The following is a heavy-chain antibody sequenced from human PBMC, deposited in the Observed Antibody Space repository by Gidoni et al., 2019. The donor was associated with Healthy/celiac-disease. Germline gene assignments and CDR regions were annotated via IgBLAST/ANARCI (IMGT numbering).Heavy chain of an antibody. Sequence: QVQLVQSGAEVKKPGAPVKVSCKASGYTFTGYYMHWLRQAPGQGLEWMGWINPNSGGTNYAQKFQGRVTMTRDTSISTAYMELSRLRSDDTAVYYCAREAGPDGMGAAGTGWFDPWGQGTLVTVSS. D-gene: IGHD6-13*01. V-gene: IGHV1-2*02. CDR2: INPNSGGT. CDR1: GYTFTGYY. CDR3: AREAGPDGMGAAGTGWFDP. J-gene: IGHJ5*02.